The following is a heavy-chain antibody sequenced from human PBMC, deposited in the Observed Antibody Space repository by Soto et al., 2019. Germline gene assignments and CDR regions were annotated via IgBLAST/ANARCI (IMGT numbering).Heavy chain of an antibody. CDR3: ARLGGDTVVMGYYHGMDV. V-gene: IGHV1-69*06. CDR2: IIPIFGTA. D-gene: IGHD2-15*01. J-gene: IGHJ6*02. CDR1: GGTFSSYA. Sequence: ASVKVSCKASGGTFSSYAISWVRQAPGQGLEWMGGIIPIFGTANYAQKFQGRVTITADKSTSTAYMELSSLRSEDTAVYYCARLGGDTVVMGYYHGMDVWGQGTTVTVSS.